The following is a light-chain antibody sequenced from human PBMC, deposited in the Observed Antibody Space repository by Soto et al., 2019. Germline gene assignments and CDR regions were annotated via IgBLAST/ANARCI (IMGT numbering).Light chain of an antibody. V-gene: IGKV1-9*01. Sequence: DIQLTQSPSFLSASVGDRVTVSCRASQDISTSLAWFQQKAGKVPQLLVYPASTLQDGVPSRFSGSGSGTYFTLTINILQAEDCATYYCQHLRTYPFSFGQGTKLDIK. CDR2: PAS. CDR3: QHLRTYPFS. CDR1: QDISTS. J-gene: IGKJ2*03.